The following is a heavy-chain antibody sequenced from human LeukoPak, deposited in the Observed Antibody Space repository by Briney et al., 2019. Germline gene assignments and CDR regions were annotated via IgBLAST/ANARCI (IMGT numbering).Heavy chain of an antibody. J-gene: IGHJ3*02. Sequence: ASVKVSCKASGYTFTSYFMHWVRQAPGQGLEWMGIISPRGGSTSYAQKFQGRVSMTRDTSTSTVYMELSSLRSEDTAVYYCARVITKYYDTGYDAFDIWGQGTMVTVSS. CDR1: GYTFTSYF. CDR2: ISPRGGST. D-gene: IGHD3-22*01. V-gene: IGHV1-46*01. CDR3: ARVITKYYDTGYDAFDI.